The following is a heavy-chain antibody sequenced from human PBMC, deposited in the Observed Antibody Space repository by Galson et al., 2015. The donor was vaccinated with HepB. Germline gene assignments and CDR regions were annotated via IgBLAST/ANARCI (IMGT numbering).Heavy chain of an antibody. CDR3: AREKHYYDSSGYYYDGGAFDY. D-gene: IGHD3-22*01. Sequence: SLRLSCAASGFTVSSNYMSWVRQAPGEGLEWVSVIYSGGSTYYADSVKGRFTISRDNSKNTLYLQMNSLRAEDTAVYYCAREKHYYDSSGYYYDGGAFDYWGQGALVTVSS. V-gene: IGHV3-66*01. J-gene: IGHJ4*02. CDR2: IYSGGST. CDR1: GFTVSSNY.